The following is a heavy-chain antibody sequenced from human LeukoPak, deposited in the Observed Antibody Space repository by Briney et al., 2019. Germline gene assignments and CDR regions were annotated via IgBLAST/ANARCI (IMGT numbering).Heavy chain of an antibody. CDR3: ARIKEGAFDI. J-gene: IGHJ3*02. CDR1: GGSISSYY. V-gene: IGHV4-59*08. CDR2: IYCSGST. Sequence: SETLSLTCTVSGGSISSYYWSWIRQPPGKGLEWIGYIYCSGSTNYNPSLKSRVTISVDTSKNQFSLKLSSVTAADTAVYYCARIKEGAFDIWGQGTMVTVSS.